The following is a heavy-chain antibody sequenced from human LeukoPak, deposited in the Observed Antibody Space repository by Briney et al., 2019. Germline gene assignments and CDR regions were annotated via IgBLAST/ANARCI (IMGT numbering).Heavy chain of an antibody. CDR3: AKDRDTMVRGASDY. D-gene: IGHD3-10*01. CDR1: GFTLSSYG. V-gene: IGHV3-23*01. Sequence: GGSLRLSCAASGFTLSSYGMSWVRQAPGKGLEWVSAISGSGGSTYYADSVKGRFTISRDNSKNTLYLQMNSLRAEDTAVYYCAKDRDTMVRGASDYWGQGTLVTVSS. J-gene: IGHJ4*02. CDR2: ISGSGGST.